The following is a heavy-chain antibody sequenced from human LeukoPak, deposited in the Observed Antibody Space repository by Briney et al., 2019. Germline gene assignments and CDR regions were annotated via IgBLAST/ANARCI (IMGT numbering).Heavy chain of an antibody. J-gene: IGHJ4*02. CDR2: IIPILGIA. CDR1: GGTFSSYA. Sequence: SWVKVSCKASGGTFSSYAISWVRQAPGQGLEWMGRIIPILGIANYAQKFQGRVTITADKSTSTAYMELSSLRSEDTAVYYCARADSSGWPWWGQGNLVTVSS. CDR3: ARADSSGWPW. D-gene: IGHD6-19*01. V-gene: IGHV1-69*04.